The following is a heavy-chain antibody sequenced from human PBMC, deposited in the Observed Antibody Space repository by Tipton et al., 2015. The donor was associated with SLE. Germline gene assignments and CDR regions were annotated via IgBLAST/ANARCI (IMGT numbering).Heavy chain of an antibody. CDR3: ARTHSSSWYEGWFDY. J-gene: IGHJ4*02. Sequence: SLRLSCAASGFTFSSYSMNWVRQAPGKGLEWVSSISSSSSYIYYADSVKGRFTISRDNAKNSLYLQMNSLRAEDTAVYYCARTHSSSWYEGWFDYWGQGTLVTASS. V-gene: IGHV3-21*01. CDR2: ISSSSSYI. CDR1: GFTFSSYS. D-gene: IGHD6-13*01.